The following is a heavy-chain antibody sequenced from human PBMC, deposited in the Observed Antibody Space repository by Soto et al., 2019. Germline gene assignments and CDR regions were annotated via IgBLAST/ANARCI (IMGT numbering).Heavy chain of an antibody. V-gene: IGHV4-59*08. J-gene: IGHJ4*02. CDR1: GGSISSYY. D-gene: IGHD5-12*01. CDR3: ARRWGYTFVY. CDR2: IYYSGST. Sequence: QVQLQESGPGLVKPSETLSLTCTVSGGSISSYYWSWIRQPPGKGLEWIGYIYYSGSTNYNPSLKSRVTILVDTSKSQYSLKLSSVTAADTAVYYCARRWGYTFVYWGQGTLVTVSS.